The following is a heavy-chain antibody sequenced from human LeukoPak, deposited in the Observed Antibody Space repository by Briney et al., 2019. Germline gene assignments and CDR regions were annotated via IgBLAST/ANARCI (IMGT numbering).Heavy chain of an antibody. J-gene: IGHJ4*02. CDR3: TRGGAAYSSGQNDY. CDR2: IRSKAYGGTT. Sequence: GGSLRLSCTASGFTFGNYAMSWVRQAPGKGLEGVGFIRSKAYGGTTEYAASVKGSFTISRDDSKSIAYLQMNSLKTEDTAVYYCTRGGAAYSSGQNDYWGQGTLVTVSS. V-gene: IGHV3-49*04. D-gene: IGHD6-19*01. CDR1: GFTFGNYA.